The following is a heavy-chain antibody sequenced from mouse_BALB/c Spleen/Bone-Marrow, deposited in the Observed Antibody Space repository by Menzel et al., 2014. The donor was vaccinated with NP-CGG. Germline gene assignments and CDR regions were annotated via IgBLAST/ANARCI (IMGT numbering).Heavy chain of an antibody. CDR1: GYTFTSYW. V-gene: IGHV1-7*01. J-gene: IGHJ4*01. D-gene: IGHD1-1*01. Sequence: QVHVKQSGTELAEPGASVKMSCKASGYTFTSYWMHWVKQRPGQGLEWIGYINPSTGYTEYNQKFKDKATLTADKSSSTAYMQLSSLTSEDSAVYYYARQITTVDYAKDYWAQGPSVTDSS. CDR2: INPSTGYT. CDR3: ARQITTVDYAKDY.